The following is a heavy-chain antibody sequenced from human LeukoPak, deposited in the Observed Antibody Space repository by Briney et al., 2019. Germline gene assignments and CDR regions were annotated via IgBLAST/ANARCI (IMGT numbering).Heavy chain of an antibody. CDR3: ARGHTWLGLVLRVAFDL. V-gene: IGHV4-34*01. CDR1: GESLSGYY. J-gene: IGHJ3*01. D-gene: IGHD2/OR15-2a*01. CDR2: TTRSGTI. Sequence: SETLSLTCEVYGESLSGYYWSWIRQSPGKGLEWIGETTRSGTIIYNPSLKSRSTISVEMSKNQVSLNLSSVTAADTAVYYCARGHTWLGLVLRVAFDLWGQGTMVTVSS.